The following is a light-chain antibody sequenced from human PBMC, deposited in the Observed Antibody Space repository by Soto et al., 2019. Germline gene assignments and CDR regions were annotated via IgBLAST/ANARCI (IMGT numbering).Light chain of an antibody. Sequence: EIVMLQSPATLPVSPGERATLSCRASQSMGSNLAWYQQKPGQAPRLLIYGASTRATGIPARFSGSGSETEFTLTITSLQSEDFAIYYCQQNHNSPWTFGQGTKVDIK. CDR3: QQNHNSPWT. CDR1: QSMGSN. J-gene: IGKJ1*01. V-gene: IGKV3-15*01. CDR2: GAS.